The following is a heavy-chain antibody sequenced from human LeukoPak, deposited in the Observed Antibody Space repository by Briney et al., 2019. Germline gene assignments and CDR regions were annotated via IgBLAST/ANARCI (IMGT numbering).Heavy chain of an antibody. CDR1: GYTFTGYY. J-gene: IGHJ3*02. CDR3: ASGDVSSGYYDAFDI. V-gene: IGHV1-2*02. D-gene: IGHD3-22*01. CDR2: INPNSGGT. Sequence: ASVKVSCKASGYTFTGYYMHWVRQAPGQGLEWMGWINPNSGGTNYAQKFQGRVTMTRDTSISTAYMELSRLRSDDTAVYYCASGDVSSGYYDAFDIWGQGTMVTVSS.